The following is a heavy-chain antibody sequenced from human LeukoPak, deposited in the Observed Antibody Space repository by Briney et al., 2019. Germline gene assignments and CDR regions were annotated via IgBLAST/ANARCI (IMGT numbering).Heavy chain of an antibody. V-gene: IGHV4-38-2*02. CDR3: ARESVYCSGGSCYRLFDY. D-gene: IGHD2-15*01. CDR1: GYSISSGYY. CDR2: IYHSGST. Sequence: ASETLSLTCTVSGYSISSGYYWGWIRQPPGKGLEWIGSIYHSGSTYYNPSLKSRVTISVDTSKNQFSLKLSSVTAADTAVYYCARESVYCSGGSCYRLFDYWGQGTLVTVSS. J-gene: IGHJ4*02.